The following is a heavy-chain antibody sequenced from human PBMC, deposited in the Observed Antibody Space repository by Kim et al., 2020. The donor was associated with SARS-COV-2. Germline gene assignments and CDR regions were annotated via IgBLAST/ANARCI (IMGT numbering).Heavy chain of an antibody. CDR2: IYYSGST. D-gene: IGHD6-13*01. V-gene: IGHV4-59*08. CDR1: GGSISSYY. J-gene: IGHJ6*02. Sequence: SETLSLTCTVSGGSISSYYWSWIRQPPGKGLEWIGYIYYSGSTNYNPSLKSRVTISVDTSKNQFSLKLSSVTAADTAVYYCARLGAAAGSYYYYYGMDVWGQGTTVTVSS. CDR3: ARLGAAAGSYYYYYGMDV.